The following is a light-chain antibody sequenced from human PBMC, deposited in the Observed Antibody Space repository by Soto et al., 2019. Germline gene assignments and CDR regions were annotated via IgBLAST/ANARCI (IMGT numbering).Light chain of an antibody. CDR1: QSVSTF. CDR3: QQRSNWPLT. Sequence: EIVLTQSPATVSLSPGERATLSCRASQSVSTFLAWYQQKPGQAPRLLIYDASNRATGIPARFSGSGSGTDFILTISSLEPEDFAVYYCQQRSNWPLTFGGGTKVEIK. J-gene: IGKJ4*01. CDR2: DAS. V-gene: IGKV3-11*01.